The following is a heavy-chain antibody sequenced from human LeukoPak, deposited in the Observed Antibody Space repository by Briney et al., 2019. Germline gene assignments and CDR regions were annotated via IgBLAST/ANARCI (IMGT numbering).Heavy chain of an antibody. D-gene: IGHD6-13*01. CDR3: ARALHTYSSSWYNPPYYFDY. CDR2: IYYSGST. J-gene: IGHJ4*02. Sequence: PSETLSLTCTVSGGSISSHYWSWIRQPPGKGLEWIGYIYYSGSTNYNPSLKSRVTISVDTSKNQFSLKLSSVTAADTAVYYWARALHTYSSSWYNPPYYFDYWGQGTLVTVSS. V-gene: IGHV4-59*11. CDR1: GGSISSHY.